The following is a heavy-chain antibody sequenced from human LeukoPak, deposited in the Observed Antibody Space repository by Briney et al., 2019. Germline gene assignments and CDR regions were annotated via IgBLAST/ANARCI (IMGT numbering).Heavy chain of an antibody. Sequence: GESLKISCQGSGYSFTSYWIGWARQMPGKGLQWMGIISPTDSDSRYSPSFQGQVTISADKSISTAYLQWSSLKASDTAMYYCARQLYYDSSGYNPFDYWGQGTLVTVSS. CDR1: GYSFTSYW. D-gene: IGHD3-22*01. J-gene: IGHJ4*02. CDR2: ISPTDSDS. V-gene: IGHV5-51*01. CDR3: ARQLYYDSSGYNPFDY.